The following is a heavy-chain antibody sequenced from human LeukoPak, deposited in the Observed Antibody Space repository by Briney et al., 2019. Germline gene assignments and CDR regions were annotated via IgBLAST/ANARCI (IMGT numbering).Heavy chain of an antibody. CDR2: IYHSGST. J-gene: IGHJ3*02. Sequence: SETLSLTCAVSGGSISNSNWWSWVRQPPGKGLEWIGEIYHSGSTNYNPSLKSRVTVSADKSKNQFSLKLSSVTAADTAVYYCARGGANYAFDIWGQGTMVTVSS. CDR3: ARGGANYAFDI. CDR1: GGSISNSNW. D-gene: IGHD1-26*01. V-gene: IGHV4-4*02.